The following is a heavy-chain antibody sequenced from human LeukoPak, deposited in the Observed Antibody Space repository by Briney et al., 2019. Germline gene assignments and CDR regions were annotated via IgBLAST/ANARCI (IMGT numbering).Heavy chain of an antibody. J-gene: IGHJ4*02. V-gene: IGHV3-11*01. CDR3: AKWLTKYQLLSAVDY. CDR2: ISNSGASV. Sequence: PGGSLRLSCAASGFTFSDYYMSWIRQAPGKGLEWVLYISNSGASVHYADSVKGRFTISRDNAKNSLYLQMNSLRAEDTAVYYCAKWLTKYQLLSAVDYWGQGTLVTVSS. D-gene: IGHD2-2*01. CDR1: GFTFSDYY.